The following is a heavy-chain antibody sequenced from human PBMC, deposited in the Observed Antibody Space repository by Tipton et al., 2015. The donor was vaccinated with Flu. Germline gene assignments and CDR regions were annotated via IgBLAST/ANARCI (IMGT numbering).Heavy chain of an antibody. Sequence: TLSLTCSVSGGSTSSYYWSWIRQSPGKGLEWIGYISYSGSTNYKPSLKSRVTISVDTSENQFSLKLSSVTAADTAVYYCARLSRNWYHQLDNWCQGTMVTVSS. CDR1: GGSTSSYY. CDR2: ISYSGST. CDR3: ARLSRNWYHQLDN. J-gene: IGHJ4*02. D-gene: IGHD6-13*01. V-gene: IGHV4-59*01.